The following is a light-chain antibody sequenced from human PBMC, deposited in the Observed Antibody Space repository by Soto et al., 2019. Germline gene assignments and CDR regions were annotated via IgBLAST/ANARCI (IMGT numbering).Light chain of an antibody. Sequence: EMVMTQSPATLSVSPGERATLSCRASQSVSSKLAWYQQKPGQAPRLLIYDTSTRATGIPARFSGSGSGTEFTLTVSSLQPGDFATYSCQQYESYPYSFGQGTKVDIK. V-gene: IGKV3-15*01. CDR1: QSVSSK. J-gene: IGKJ2*01. CDR3: QQYESYPYS. CDR2: DTS.